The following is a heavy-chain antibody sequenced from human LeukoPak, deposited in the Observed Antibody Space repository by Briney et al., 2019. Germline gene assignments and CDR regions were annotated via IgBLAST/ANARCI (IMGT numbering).Heavy chain of an antibody. CDR2: IYYSGST. J-gene: IGHJ3*02. V-gene: IGHV4-31*03. Sequence: SETVSLTCTVSGGSISRSGYYWSWIRQHPGKGLEVIGYIYYSGSTYYNPSLKSRVTISMDTSKNQFSLKLSSVTAADTAVYHCARAPALTMIRIGAFDSWGQGTTVSVSS. CDR1: GGSISRSGYY. CDR3: ARAPALTMIRIGAFDS. D-gene: IGHD3-22*01.